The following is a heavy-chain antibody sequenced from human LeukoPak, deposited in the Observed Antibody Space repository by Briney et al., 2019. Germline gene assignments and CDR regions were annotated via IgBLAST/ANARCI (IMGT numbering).Heavy chain of an antibody. Sequence: PGRSLRLSCAASGFTFDDYAMHWVRQAPGKGLEWVSGISWNSGSIGYAGSVKGRFTISRDNAKNSLYLQMNSLRAEDTALYYCAKGTHYGDYLSVWGQGTLVTVSS. CDR2: ISWNSGSI. D-gene: IGHD4-17*01. J-gene: IGHJ4*02. V-gene: IGHV3-9*01. CDR3: AKGTHYGDYLSV. CDR1: GFTFDDYA.